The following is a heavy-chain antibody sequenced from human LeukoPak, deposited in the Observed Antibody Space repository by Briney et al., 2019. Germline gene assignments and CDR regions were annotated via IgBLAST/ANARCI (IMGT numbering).Heavy chain of an antibody. V-gene: IGHV3-7*01. J-gene: IGHJ4*02. Sequence: ASETLSLTCAVYGGSFSGYYWSWVRQAPGKGLEWVANIKQDGSEKYYVDSVKGRFTISRDNAKNSLYLQMNSLRAEDTAVYYCAREGWAYGSGSYKVYWGQGTLVTVSS. CDR1: GGSFSGYY. D-gene: IGHD3-10*01. CDR3: AREGWAYGSGSYKVY. CDR2: IKQDGSEK.